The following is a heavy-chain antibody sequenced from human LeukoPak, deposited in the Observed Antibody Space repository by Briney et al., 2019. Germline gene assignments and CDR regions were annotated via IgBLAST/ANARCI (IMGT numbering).Heavy chain of an antibody. Sequence: SVKVSCKASAYTFTGYYIHWVRQAPGQGLEWMGGIIPIFGTANYAQKFQGRVTITADESTSTAYMELSSLRSEDTAVYYCARGLYCGGDCYTIFDYWGQGTLVTVSS. CDR1: AYTFTGYY. CDR3: ARGLYCGGDCYTIFDY. CDR2: IIPIFGTA. D-gene: IGHD2-21*02. V-gene: IGHV1-69*13. J-gene: IGHJ4*02.